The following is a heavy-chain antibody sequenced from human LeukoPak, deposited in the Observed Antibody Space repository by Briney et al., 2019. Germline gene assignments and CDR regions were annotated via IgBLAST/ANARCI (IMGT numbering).Heavy chain of an antibody. CDR3: ARGLQLLGIWFDP. CDR2: INPSGGST. J-gene: IGHJ5*02. Sequence: ASVKVSCKASGYTFINYYMHWVRQAPGQGLEWMGIINPSGGSTSCGQKFQGRVTMTRNTSISTAYMELSSLRSEDTAVYYCARGLQLLGIWFDPWGQGTLATVSS. CDR1: GYTFINYY. D-gene: IGHD2-2*01. V-gene: IGHV1-46*01.